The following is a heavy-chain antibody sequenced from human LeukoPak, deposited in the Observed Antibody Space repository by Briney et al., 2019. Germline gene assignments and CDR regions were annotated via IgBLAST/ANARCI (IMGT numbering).Heavy chain of an antibody. J-gene: IGHJ4*02. V-gene: IGHV3-64D*09. D-gene: IGHD3-10*01. CDR3: VKVPRGAGGWYYFDY. Sequence: GGSLRLSCAASGITFSNYEMNWVRQAPGKGLEYVSAISSNGGSTYYADSVKGRFTISRDNSKNTLYLQMSSLRAEDTAVYYCVKVPRGAGGWYYFDYWGQGTLVTVSS. CDR1: GITFSNYE. CDR2: ISSNGGST.